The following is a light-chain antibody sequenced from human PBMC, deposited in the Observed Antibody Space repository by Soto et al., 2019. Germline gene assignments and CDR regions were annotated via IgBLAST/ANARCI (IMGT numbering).Light chain of an antibody. CDR2: EVS. J-gene: IGLJ3*02. CDR1: SSDDGSYNR. Sequence: QSVLTQPPSVSGSIGQSVTISCTGTSSDDGSYNRVSWYQQFPGTAPKLMIYEVSNRPSGVPDRFSGSKSGNTASLTISGLQAEDDADYYCSSYTSSSTWLFGGGTKLTVL. V-gene: IGLV2-18*02. CDR3: SSYTSSSTWL.